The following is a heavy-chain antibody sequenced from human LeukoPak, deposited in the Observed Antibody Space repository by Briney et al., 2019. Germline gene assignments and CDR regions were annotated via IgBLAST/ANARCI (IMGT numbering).Heavy chain of an antibody. CDR1: GYTFTSYY. V-gene: IGHV1-46*01. Sequence: ASVKVSCRASGYTFTSYYMHGVRKAPGQGLEGMGIINPSGGSTNYPQKFQGRVTMTRDTFTSTVYMELSSLRAEETAVYYCARSHTSFDYWGQGTLVTVSS. CDR3: ARSHTSFDY. CDR2: INPSGGST. J-gene: IGHJ4*02.